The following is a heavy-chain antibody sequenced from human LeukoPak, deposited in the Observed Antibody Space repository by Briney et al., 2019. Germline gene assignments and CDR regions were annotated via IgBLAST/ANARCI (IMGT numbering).Heavy chain of an antibody. J-gene: IGHJ4*02. CDR3: ASLGVRGVISFDY. V-gene: IGHV4-59*01. D-gene: IGHD3-10*01. Sequence: SETLSLTCTVSGGSISSYYWSWIRQPPGKGLEWIGYIYYSGSTNYNPSLKSRVTISVDTSKNQFSLKLSSVTAADTAVYYCASLGVRGVISFDYWGQGTLVTVSS. CDR1: GGSISSYY. CDR2: IYYSGST.